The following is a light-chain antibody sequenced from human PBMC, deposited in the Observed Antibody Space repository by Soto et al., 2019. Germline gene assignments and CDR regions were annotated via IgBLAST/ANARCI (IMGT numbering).Light chain of an antibody. Sequence: QLVLTQSPSASAPLGASVKLTCTLSSGHNTYTIAWHQQQPEKGPRYLMKVNSDGSHNKGDGIPDRFSGSSSGAERYLTISSLQSEDEADYYCQTWGTGIHVLFGGGTKLTVL. CDR1: SGHNTYT. CDR2: VNSDGSH. J-gene: IGLJ2*01. CDR3: QTWGTGIHVL. V-gene: IGLV4-69*01.